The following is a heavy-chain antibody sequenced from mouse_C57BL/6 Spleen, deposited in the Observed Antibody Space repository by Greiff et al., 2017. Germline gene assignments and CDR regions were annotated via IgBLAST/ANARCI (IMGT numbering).Heavy chain of an antibody. CDR2: IWSDGSK. D-gene: IGHD1-1*02. Sequence: VKVVESGPGLVAPSQSLSITCTVSGFSLTSYGVHWVRQPPGQGLEWLVVIWSDGSKTENSAIKSKLSISKDNTKSQVFLKMNSLQTDDTAMYYCARHGGNWAMDYWGKGTSVTVSS. J-gene: IGHJ4*01. V-gene: IGHV2-6-1*01. CDR3: ARHGGNWAMDY. CDR1: GFSLTSYG.